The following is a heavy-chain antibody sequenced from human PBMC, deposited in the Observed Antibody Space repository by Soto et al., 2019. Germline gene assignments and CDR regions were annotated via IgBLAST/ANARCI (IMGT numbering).Heavy chain of an antibody. D-gene: IGHD6-19*01. V-gene: IGHV3-23*01. CDR3: AKGVFAAVAGTGGFDY. CDR1: GFTFSSYA. CDR2: ISGSGGST. J-gene: IGHJ4*02. Sequence: QPGGSLRLSCAASGFTFSSYAMSWVRQAPGKGLEWVSAISGSGGSTYYADSVKGRFTISRDNSKNTLYLQMNSLRAEDTAVYYCAKGVFAAVAGTGGFDYWGQGTLVTVSS.